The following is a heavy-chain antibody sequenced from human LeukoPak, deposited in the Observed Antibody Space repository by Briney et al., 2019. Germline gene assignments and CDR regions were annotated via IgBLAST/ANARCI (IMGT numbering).Heavy chain of an antibody. CDR2: INWNGDRT. V-gene: IGHV3-20*04. CDR3: VRSPIAVAGTSIYFDY. D-gene: IGHD6-19*01. Sequence: PGGSLRLSCAASGFTFDDYAMSWVRQVPGKGLEWVSGINWNGDRTQYIDSVKGRFTMSRDNAKNSLYLQMNSLRAEDTAVYYCVRSPIAVAGTSIYFDYWGQGTLVTVSS. CDR1: GFTFDDYA. J-gene: IGHJ4*02.